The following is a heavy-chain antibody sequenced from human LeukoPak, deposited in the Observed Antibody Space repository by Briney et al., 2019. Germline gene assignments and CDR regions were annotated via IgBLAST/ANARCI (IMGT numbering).Heavy chain of an antibody. Sequence: KPSETLSLTCAVYGGSFSGYYWSWIRQPPGKGLEWIGEINHSGSTNYNPSLKSRVTISVDTSKNQFSLKLSSVTAADTAVYYCARGGGGTGRITMVRPYFDYWGQGTLVTVSS. CDR2: INHSGST. D-gene: IGHD3-10*01. CDR1: GGSFSGYY. J-gene: IGHJ4*02. CDR3: ARGGGGTGRITMVRPYFDY. V-gene: IGHV4-34*01.